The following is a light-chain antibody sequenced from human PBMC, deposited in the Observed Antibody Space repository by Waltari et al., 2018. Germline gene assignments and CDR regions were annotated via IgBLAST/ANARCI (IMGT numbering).Light chain of an antibody. CDR3: NSRDSRGQAVV. CDR2: GEN. CDR1: SLRSGD. V-gene: IGLV3-19*01. J-gene: IGLJ2*01. Sequence: SSELTQDPAVSVALGQTIRITCQRDSLRSGDASWYQQKPGQAPVLVMFGENNRPSGIPDRFSGFISGRTTSVTITGAQAEDEADYYCNSRDSRGQAVVFGGGTRVTVL.